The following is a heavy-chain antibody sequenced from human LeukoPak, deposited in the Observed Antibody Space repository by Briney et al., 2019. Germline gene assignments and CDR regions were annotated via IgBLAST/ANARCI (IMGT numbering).Heavy chain of an antibody. CDR2: IYYSGST. J-gene: IGHJ6*03. CDR3: ARDHEEQQLTPYYYYYYMDV. Sequence: SETLSLTCTVSGGSISSYYWSWIRQPPGKGLEWIGYIYYSGSTNYNPSLKSRVTISVDTSKNQFSLKLSSVTAADTAVYYCARDHEEQQLTPYYYYYYMDVWGKGTTVTVSS. CDR1: GGSISSYY. D-gene: IGHD6-13*01. V-gene: IGHV4-59*12.